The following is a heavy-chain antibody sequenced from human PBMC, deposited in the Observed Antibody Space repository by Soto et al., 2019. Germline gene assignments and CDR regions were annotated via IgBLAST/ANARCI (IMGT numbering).Heavy chain of an antibody. CDR2: IYYSGST. D-gene: IGHD3-3*01. V-gene: IGHV4-59*01. CDR3: ARQPYYDFWSGPLYFDY. J-gene: IGHJ4*02. CDR1: GGSISSYY. Sequence: SETLSLTCTVSGGSISSYYWSWIRQPPGKGLEWIGYIYYSGSTNYNPSLKSRVTISVDTSKNQFSLKLSSVTAADTAVYYCARQPYYDFWSGPLYFDYWGQGTPVTVSS.